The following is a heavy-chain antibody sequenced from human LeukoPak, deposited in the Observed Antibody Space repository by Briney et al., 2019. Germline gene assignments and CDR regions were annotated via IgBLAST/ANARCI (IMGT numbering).Heavy chain of an antibody. V-gene: IGHV3-23*01. CDR3: ARDWPSGWQQLPDYDAVDI. CDR1: GYTFSSYT. D-gene: IGHD6-13*01. J-gene: IGHJ3*02. Sequence: GESLKISCKGSGYTFSSYTMTWVRQPPGKGLEWVSSISGGGGDTYYADSVKGRFTISRDNSKNTLRLQMNSLRAEDTAVYYCARDWPSGWQQLPDYDAVDIWGQGTMVTVSS. CDR2: ISGGGGDT.